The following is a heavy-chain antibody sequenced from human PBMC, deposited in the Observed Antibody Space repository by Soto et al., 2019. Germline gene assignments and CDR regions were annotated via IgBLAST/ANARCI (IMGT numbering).Heavy chain of an antibody. J-gene: IGHJ4*02. V-gene: IGHV3-23*01. CDR2: ISGSGGST. CDR1: GFTFSSYG. D-gene: IGHD5-18*01. Sequence: PGGSLRLSCAASGFTFSSYGMSWVRQAPGEGLEWVSGISGSGGSTYYADSVKGRFTISRDNSKNTLYLQMYSLRAEDTAVYYCAKTGPGSSYGYYFDSWSQGTLVTVSS. CDR3: AKTGPGSSYGYYFDS.